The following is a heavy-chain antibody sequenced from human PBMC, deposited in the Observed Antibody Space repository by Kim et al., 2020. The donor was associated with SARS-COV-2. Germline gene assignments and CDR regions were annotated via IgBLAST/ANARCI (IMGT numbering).Heavy chain of an antibody. J-gene: IGHJ5*02. CDR3: ARDRTVTTPHSWFDP. CDR2: IIPIFGTA. V-gene: IGHV1-69*13. Sequence: SVKVSCKASGGTFSSYAISWVRQAPGQGLEWMGGIIPIFGTANYAQKFQGRVTITADESTSTAYMELSSLRSEDTAVYYCARDRTVTTPHSWFDPWGQGTLVTVSS. D-gene: IGHD4-17*01. CDR1: GGTFSSYA.